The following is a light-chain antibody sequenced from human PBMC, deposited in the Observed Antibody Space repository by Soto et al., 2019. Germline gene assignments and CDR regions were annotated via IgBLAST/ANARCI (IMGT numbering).Light chain of an antibody. CDR2: GNS. CDR1: SSNIGAGYV. J-gene: IGLJ1*01. V-gene: IGLV1-40*01. Sequence: QSVLTQPPSVSGAPGQRVTISCTGSSSNIGAGYVVHWYQQLPGTAPKLLIYGNSNRPSGVPDRFSGSKSGTSASLAITGLQAEDEADYYCQSYDSSLSGYVFGTGT. CDR3: QSYDSSLSGYV.